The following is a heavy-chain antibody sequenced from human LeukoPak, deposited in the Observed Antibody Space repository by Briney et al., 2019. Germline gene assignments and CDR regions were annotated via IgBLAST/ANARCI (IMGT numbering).Heavy chain of an antibody. J-gene: IGHJ5*02. V-gene: IGHV3-30*03. D-gene: IGHD1-7*01. CDR1: GFTFSSYG. Sequence: GGSLRLSCAASGFTFSSYGMHWVRQAPGKGLEWVAVISSDGSIDYYADSVRGRFTVSRDNSKNTLYLQVNSLRVEDTAVYYCTREGMGTTFSAWFDPWGQGTLVTVPS. CDR2: ISSDGSID. CDR3: TREGMGTTFSAWFDP.